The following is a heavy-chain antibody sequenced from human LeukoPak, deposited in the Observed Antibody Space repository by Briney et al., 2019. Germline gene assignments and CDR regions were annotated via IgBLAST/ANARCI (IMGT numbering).Heavy chain of an antibody. V-gene: IGHV1-18*01. D-gene: IGHD6-19*01. CDR2: ISAYNGNT. Sequence: ASVKVSCKTSGYTFTSYGVSWVRLAPGQGLEWMGWISAYNGNTNYAQKLQGRVTMTTDTSTSTAYMELRSLRSDDTAVYYCARYSSSPGGDYWGQGTLVTVSS. CDR3: ARYSSSPGGDY. J-gene: IGHJ4*02. CDR1: GYTFTSYG.